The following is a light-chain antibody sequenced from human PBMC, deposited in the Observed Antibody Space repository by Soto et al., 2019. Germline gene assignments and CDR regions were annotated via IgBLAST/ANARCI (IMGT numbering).Light chain of an antibody. Sequence: EIVLTQSPGTLSLSPGERATLSCRAGQSVSSNYLAWYQQKPGQAPRLLIYGASNRATGIPARFSGSGSGTDFTLTISRLEPEDFAVYYCQQYGSSRTFGQGTKVDIK. CDR1: QSVSSNY. V-gene: IGKV3-20*01. CDR3: QQYGSSRT. CDR2: GAS. J-gene: IGKJ1*01.